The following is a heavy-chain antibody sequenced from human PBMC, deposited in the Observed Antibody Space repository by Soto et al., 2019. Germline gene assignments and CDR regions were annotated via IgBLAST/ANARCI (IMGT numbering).Heavy chain of an antibody. D-gene: IGHD3-10*01. Sequence: PGESLKISCKGSGYSFPNYWITWVRQMPGKGLEWMGRIDPSDSDTNYSPSFQGHVTITVDKSISTAYLQWSSLKASDTAMYYCTSYGSGIYYYYGMDVWGQGTTVTVSS. CDR3: TSYGSGIYYYYGMDV. V-gene: IGHV5-10-1*01. J-gene: IGHJ6*02. CDR2: IDPSDSDT. CDR1: GYSFPNYW.